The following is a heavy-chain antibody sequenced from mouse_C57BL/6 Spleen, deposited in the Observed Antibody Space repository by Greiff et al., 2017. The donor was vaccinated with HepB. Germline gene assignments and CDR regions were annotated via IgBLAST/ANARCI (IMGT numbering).Heavy chain of an antibody. J-gene: IGHJ2*01. V-gene: IGHV5-4*01. Sequence: VQLKESGGGLVKPGGSLKLSCAASGFTFSSYAMSWVRQTPEKRLEWVATISDGGSYTYYPDNVKGRFTISRDNAKNNLYLQMSHLKSEDTAMYYCTRKGDYDYDVGYFDDWGQGTTLTVSS. CDR1: GFTFSSYA. CDR3: TRKGDYDYDVGYFDD. D-gene: IGHD2-4*01. CDR2: ISDGGSYT.